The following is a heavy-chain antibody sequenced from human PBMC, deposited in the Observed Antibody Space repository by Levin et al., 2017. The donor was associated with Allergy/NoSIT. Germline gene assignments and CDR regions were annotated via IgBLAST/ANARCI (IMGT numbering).Heavy chain of an antibody. D-gene: IGHD2-2*01. CDR3: ARELIVGVPAALTSYYYYYMDV. V-gene: IGHV3-21*01. CDR1: GFTFSSYC. Sequence: SCAASGFTFSSYCMNWVRQAPGKGLEWVSSISSSSSYIYYADSVKGRFTISRDNAKNSLYLQMNSLRAEDTAVYYCARELIVGVPAALTSYYYYYMDVWGKGTAVTVSS. CDR2: ISSSSSYI. J-gene: IGHJ6*03.